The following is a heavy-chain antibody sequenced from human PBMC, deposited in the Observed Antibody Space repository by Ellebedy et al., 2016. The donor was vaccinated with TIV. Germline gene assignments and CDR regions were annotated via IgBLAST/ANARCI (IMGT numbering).Heavy chain of an antibody. V-gene: IGHV3-30-3*01. CDR2: ISHDGAIE. D-gene: IGHD2-2*01. Sequence: GESLKISCAASGFNFDTYAMHWVRQSPDKGLEWVAVISHDGAIEYYADSVEGRFTISRDNSMNTLYVQMDNLQSEDTALYHCARGGCSSSTCYISGGQPFDIWGQGTTVTVSS. CDR3: ARGGCSSSTCYISGGQPFDI. CDR1: GFNFDTYA. J-gene: IGHJ3*02.